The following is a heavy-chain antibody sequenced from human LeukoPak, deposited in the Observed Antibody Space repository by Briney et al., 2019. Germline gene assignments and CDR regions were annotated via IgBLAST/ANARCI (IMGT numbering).Heavy chain of an antibody. V-gene: IGHV1-69*13. CDR3: ARAFDSGLNY. Sequence: SVKVSCKASGYTFTGYYMHWVRQAPGQGLEWMGGIIPIFGTANYAQKFQGRVTITADESTSTAYMELSSLRSEDTAVYYCARAFDSGLNYWGQGTLVSVSS. CDR2: IIPIFGTA. D-gene: IGHD6-19*01. CDR1: GYTFTGYY. J-gene: IGHJ4*02.